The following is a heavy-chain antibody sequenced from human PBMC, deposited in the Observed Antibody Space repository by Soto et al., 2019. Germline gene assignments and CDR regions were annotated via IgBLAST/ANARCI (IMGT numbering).Heavy chain of an antibody. J-gene: IGHJ4*02. CDR1: GYTFFTYD. Sequence: GASVKVSCKASGYTFFTYDISWVRQAPGQGLEWMGWISTYSGDTKYAQKFQGRVTMTTDTSTTTAYLELRSLRSDDTAVYYCAKSTTTVNYRVGSSVSFDYWGQGTLVTVSS. CDR3: AKSTTTVNYRVGSSVSFDY. D-gene: IGHD4-17*01. V-gene: IGHV1-18*01. CDR2: ISTYSGDT.